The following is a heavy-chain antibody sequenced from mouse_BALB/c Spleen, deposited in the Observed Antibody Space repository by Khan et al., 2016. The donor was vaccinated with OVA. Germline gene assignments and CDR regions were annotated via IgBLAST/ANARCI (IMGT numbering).Heavy chain of an antibody. CDR2: IWGDGST. CDR1: GFSLTGYG. Sequence: VQLKESGPGLVAPSQSLSITCTVSGFSLTGYGVNWVRQPPGKGLEWLGMIWGDGSTDYNSALKSRLSISKDNSKSQVFLKMNSLHTDDTARYYCAIEICDDYAYYYAMDYWGQGTSVTVSS. J-gene: IGHJ4*01. CDR3: AIEICDDYAYYYAMDY. D-gene: IGHD2-4*01. V-gene: IGHV2-6-7*01.